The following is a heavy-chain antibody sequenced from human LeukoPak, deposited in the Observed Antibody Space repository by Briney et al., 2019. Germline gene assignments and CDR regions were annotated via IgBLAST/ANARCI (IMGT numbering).Heavy chain of an antibody. V-gene: IGHV4-59*08. CDR1: GGSISSYY. D-gene: IGHD2-2*02. J-gene: IGHJ6*02. Sequence: SETLSLTCTVSGGSISSYYWSWIRQPPGKGLEWIGYIYYSGSTNYNPSLKSRVTISVDTSKNQFSLKLSSVTAADTTVYYCARHSLVVPAAISGYYGMDVWGQGTTVTVSS. CDR2: IYYSGST. CDR3: ARHSLVVPAAISGYYGMDV.